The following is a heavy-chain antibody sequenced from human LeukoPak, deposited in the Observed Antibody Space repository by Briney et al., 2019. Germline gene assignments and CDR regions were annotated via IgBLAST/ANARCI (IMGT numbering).Heavy chain of an antibody. CDR2: INHSGST. Sequence: SETLSLTCAVYGGSFSGYYWSWIRQPPGKGLEWIGEINHSGSTNYNPSLKSRVTISVDTSKNQFSLKLSSVTAADTAVYYCANTGYCSGGSCYRYGMDVWGKGTTVTVSS. D-gene: IGHD2-15*01. V-gene: IGHV4-34*01. J-gene: IGHJ6*04. CDR3: ANTGYCSGGSCYRYGMDV. CDR1: GGSFSGYY.